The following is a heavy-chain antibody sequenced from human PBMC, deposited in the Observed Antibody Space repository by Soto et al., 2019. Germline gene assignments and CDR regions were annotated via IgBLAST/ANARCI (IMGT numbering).Heavy chain of an antibody. CDR3: ARDSYDILTGQKRYFDF. CDR2: ISWDGGIT. V-gene: IGHV3-43*01. D-gene: IGHD3-9*01. J-gene: IGHJ4*02. CDR1: GFSFEDYT. Sequence: VHLVESGGGVVQPGGSLRLSCAASGFSFEDYTMHWVRQGPGKGPEWISLISWDGGITDYSDSVKGRFISSRDNSKNPLLLEMNSLTSEDAARYFCARDSYDILTGQKRYFDFWGQGTLVTVSS.